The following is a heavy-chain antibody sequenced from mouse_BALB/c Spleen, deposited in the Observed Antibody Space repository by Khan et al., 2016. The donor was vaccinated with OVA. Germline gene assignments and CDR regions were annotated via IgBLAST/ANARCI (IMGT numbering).Heavy chain of an antibody. CDR2: IYFSGSI. V-gene: IGHV3-1*02. D-gene: IGHD2-1*01. CDR3: TRDGNYMDY. Sequence: EVQLQESGPDLVKPSQSLSLTCTVTGYSITSGYAWHWIRQFPGNKLEWMAYIYFSGSITYNPSLKSRISVTRDTSHNQLFLQLNSVTSEDTATYYCTRDGNYMDYWGQGTSVTVSS. CDR1: GYSITSGYA. J-gene: IGHJ4*01.